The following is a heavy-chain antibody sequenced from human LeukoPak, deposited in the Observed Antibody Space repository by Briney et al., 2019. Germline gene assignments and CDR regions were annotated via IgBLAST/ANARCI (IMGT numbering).Heavy chain of an antibody. CDR3: AKIGGYYNY. Sequence: GGSLRLSCAASGFTFSSYGMHWVRQAPGKGLEWVAVISYDGSNKYCADSVKGRFTISRDNSKNTLYLQMNSLRAEDTAVYYCAKIGGYYNYWGQGTLVTVSS. D-gene: IGHD1-26*01. J-gene: IGHJ4*02. V-gene: IGHV3-30*18. CDR2: ISYDGSNK. CDR1: GFTFSSYG.